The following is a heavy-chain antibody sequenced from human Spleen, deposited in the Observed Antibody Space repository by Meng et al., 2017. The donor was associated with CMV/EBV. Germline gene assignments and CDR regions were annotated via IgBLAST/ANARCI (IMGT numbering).Heavy chain of an antibody. CDR2: ISYDGSNK. V-gene: IGHV3-30-3*02. Sequence: VRWGESGGGVGESGRSRDLSWAASGLTLSSYAMHWVRQAPGKGLEWVAVISYDGSNKYYAASVKGRFTISRDNSKNTLYLQMNSLRAEDTAVYYCAAFRASSGSYKYWGQGTLVTVSS. D-gene: IGHD1-26*01. J-gene: IGHJ4*02. CDR3: AAFRASSGSYKY. CDR1: GLTLSSYA.